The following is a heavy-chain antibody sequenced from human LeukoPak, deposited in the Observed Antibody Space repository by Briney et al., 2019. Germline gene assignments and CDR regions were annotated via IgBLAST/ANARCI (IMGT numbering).Heavy chain of an antibody. CDR2: INPNSGGT. Sequence: ASVKVSCKASGYTFTDYYLHWVRQAPGQGREWMGWINPNSGGTNYAQKFQGRVTMTRDTSISTAYMELSRLRSDDTAVYYCARDQQYCSGGSCYLSRHDAFDIWGQGTMVTVSS. J-gene: IGHJ3*02. CDR1: GYTFTDYY. CDR3: ARDQQYCSGGSCYLSRHDAFDI. D-gene: IGHD2-15*01. V-gene: IGHV1-2*02.